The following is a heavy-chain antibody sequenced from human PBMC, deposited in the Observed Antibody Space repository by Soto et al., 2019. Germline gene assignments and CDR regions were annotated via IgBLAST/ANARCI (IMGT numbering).Heavy chain of an antibody. D-gene: IGHD3-10*01. J-gene: IGHJ6*02. CDR3: ARVLGTMIRGVPPYYYYYGMDV. V-gene: IGHV1-18*03. CDR1: GYTFTSYG. Sequence: ASVKVSCKASGYTFTSYGISWVRQAPGQGLEWMGWISAYNGNTNYAQKLQGRVTMTTDTSTSTAYMELRSLRSDDMAVYYCARVLGTMIRGVPPYYYYYGMDVWGQGTTVTVSS. CDR2: ISAYNGNT.